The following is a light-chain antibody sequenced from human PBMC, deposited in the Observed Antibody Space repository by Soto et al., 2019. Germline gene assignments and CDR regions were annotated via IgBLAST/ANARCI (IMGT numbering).Light chain of an antibody. Sequence: EIVMTQSPATLFVSPGERATLSCRASQTVSDDLAWYQQKPGQAPRLLIYGASTRATDIPARFSGGGSGTEFTPIISSLQPEDSAISYCRQYHYWPPITFGPGTKVNI. CDR3: RQYHYWPPIT. CDR2: GAS. V-gene: IGKV3-15*01. CDR1: QTVSDD. J-gene: IGKJ3*01.